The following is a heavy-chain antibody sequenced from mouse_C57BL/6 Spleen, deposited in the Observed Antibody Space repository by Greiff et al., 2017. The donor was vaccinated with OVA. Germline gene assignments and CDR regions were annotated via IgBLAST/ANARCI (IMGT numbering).Heavy chain of an antibody. J-gene: IGHJ2*01. CDR3: ARWRDSNPFDY. CDR2: IDPSDSYT. D-gene: IGHD2-5*01. CDR1: GYTFTSYW. V-gene: IGHV1-59*01. Sequence: QVQLQQPGAELVRPGTSVKLSCKASGYTFTSYWMHWVKQRPGQGLEWIGVIDPSDSYTNYNQKFKGKATLTVDTSSSTAYMQLSSLTSEDSAVYYCARWRDSNPFDYWGQGTTLTVSS.